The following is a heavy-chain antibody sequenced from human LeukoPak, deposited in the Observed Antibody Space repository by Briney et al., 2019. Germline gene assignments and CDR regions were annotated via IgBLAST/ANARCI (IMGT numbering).Heavy chain of an antibody. CDR1: GVSISSTHW. CDR2: IFHSGRT. J-gene: IGHJ4*02. D-gene: IGHD3-10*01. Sequence: SETLSLTCAVSGVSISSTHWWSWVRQPPGKGLEWVGEIFHSGRTNYSPSLQSRVTISVDKSNNQFSLKLNSVTAADTAVYYCARGGGIGELGLDYWGQGTPVTVSS. CDR3: ARGGGIGELGLDY. V-gene: IGHV4-4*02.